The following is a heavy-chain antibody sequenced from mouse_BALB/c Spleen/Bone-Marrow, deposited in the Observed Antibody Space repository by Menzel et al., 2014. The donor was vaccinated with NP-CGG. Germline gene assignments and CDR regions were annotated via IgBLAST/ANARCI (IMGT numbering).Heavy chain of an antibody. J-gene: IGHJ2*01. V-gene: IGHV1-53*01. D-gene: IGHD2-4*01. CDR3: TRSTMITFFDY. CDR2: INPSNGGT. CDR1: GYTFTSYY. Sequence: VQLQQSGAELVKPGASVKLSCKASGYTFTSYYMYWVKQRPGQGLEWIGYINPSNGGTNFNEKFKSKATLTVDKSSSTAYMQPSSLTSEDSAVYYCTRSTMITFFDYWGQDTHLPVSS.